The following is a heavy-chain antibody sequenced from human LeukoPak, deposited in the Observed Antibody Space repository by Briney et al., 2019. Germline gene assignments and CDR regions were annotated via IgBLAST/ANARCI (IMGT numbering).Heavy chain of an antibody. J-gene: IGHJ3*02. V-gene: IGHV3-30*02. CDR2: IRYDGSNK. CDR3: AKVIGYYHIWWSTNDAFDI. CDR1: GFTFTTYW. Sequence: PGESLRLSCAASGFTFTTYWMTWVRQAPGKGLEWVAFIRYDGSNKYYADSVKGRFTISRDNSKNTLYLQMNSLRAEDTAVYYCAKVIGYYHIWWSTNDAFDIWGQGTMVTVSS. D-gene: IGHD3-9*01.